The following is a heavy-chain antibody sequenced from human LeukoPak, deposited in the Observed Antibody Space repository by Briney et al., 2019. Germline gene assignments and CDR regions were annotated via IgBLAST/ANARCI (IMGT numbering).Heavy chain of an antibody. CDR3: AKDQGGYSGRLDY. V-gene: IGHV3-30*04. Sequence: QPGGSLRLSCAASGFTFSTYAMHWVRQAPGKGLEWVAVISYDGSNKYYADSVKGRFTISRDNSKNTVYLQMKSLRAEDTAVYYCAKDQGGYSGRLDYWGQGTLVTVSS. D-gene: IGHD1-26*01. CDR2: ISYDGSNK. CDR1: GFTFSTYA. J-gene: IGHJ1*01.